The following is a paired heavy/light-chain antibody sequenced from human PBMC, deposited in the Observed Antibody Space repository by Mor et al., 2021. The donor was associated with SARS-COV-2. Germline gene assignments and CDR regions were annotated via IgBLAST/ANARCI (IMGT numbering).Light chain of an antibody. V-gene: IGKV2-30*01. CDR1: QSLVYSDGNTY. J-gene: IGKJ3*01. CDR2: KVS. CDR3: MQGTHWPPFT. Sequence: DVVMTQSPLSLPVTLGQPASISCRSSQSLVYSDGNTYLNWFQQRPGQSPRRLIYKVSNRDSGVPDRFSGSGSGTDFTLKISRVEAEDVGVYYCMQGTHWPPFTFGPGTKVDIK.
Heavy chain of an antibody. Sequence: EVQLVESGGGLVQPGGSLRLSCAASGFTFSSYSMNWVRQAPGKGLEWVSYISSSSSTIYYADSVKGRFTISRDNAKNSLYLQMNSLRDEDTAVYYCARDQYCSSTSCYTPYYYYYGMDVWGQGTTVTVSS. CDR2: ISSSSSTI. CDR3: ARDQYCSSTSCYTPYYYYYGMDV. CDR1: GFTFSSYS. D-gene: IGHD2-2*02. J-gene: IGHJ6*02. V-gene: IGHV3-48*02.